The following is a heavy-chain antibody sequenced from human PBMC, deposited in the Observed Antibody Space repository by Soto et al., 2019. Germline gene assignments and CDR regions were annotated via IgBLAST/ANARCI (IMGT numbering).Heavy chain of an antibody. Sequence: GGSLRLSCAASGFTFSTFALHWVRQAPGEGLEWVALISHDGRIEKYADSVKGRFTISRDNSKNTLYLQMNSLRAEDTAVYYCAREGCSSTSCYNWFDPWGQGTLVTVSS. CDR1: GFTFSTFA. CDR3: AREGCSSTSCYNWFDP. V-gene: IGHV3-30-3*01. CDR2: ISHDGRIE. J-gene: IGHJ5*02. D-gene: IGHD2-2*01.